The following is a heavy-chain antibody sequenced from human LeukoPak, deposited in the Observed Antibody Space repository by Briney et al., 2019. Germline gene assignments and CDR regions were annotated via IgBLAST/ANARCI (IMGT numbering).Heavy chain of an antibody. J-gene: IGHJ3*02. V-gene: IGHV4-59*01. Sequence: SETLSLTCTVSGGSISSYYWSWIRQPPGKGLEWIGYIYYSGTTNYNPYLKSRVTISVDTSKNQFSMKLRSVTAADTAVYYCARGGWSAFDIWGEGTMVTVSS. CDR3: ARGGWSAFDI. CDR2: IYYSGTT. D-gene: IGHD3-10*01. CDR1: GGSISSYY.